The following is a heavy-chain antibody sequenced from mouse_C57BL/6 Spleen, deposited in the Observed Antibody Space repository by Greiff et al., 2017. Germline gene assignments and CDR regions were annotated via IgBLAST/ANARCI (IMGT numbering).Heavy chain of an antibody. Sequence: VKLVESGAELVKPGASVKISCKASGYAFSSYWMNWVKQRPGKGLEWIGQIYPGDGDTNYNGKFKGKATLTADKSSSTAYMQLSSLTSEDSAVYFCARRANWDDWYFDVWGTGTTVTVSS. V-gene: IGHV1-80*01. CDR2: IYPGDGDT. J-gene: IGHJ1*03. CDR3: ARRANWDDWYFDV. D-gene: IGHD4-1*01. CDR1: GYAFSSYW.